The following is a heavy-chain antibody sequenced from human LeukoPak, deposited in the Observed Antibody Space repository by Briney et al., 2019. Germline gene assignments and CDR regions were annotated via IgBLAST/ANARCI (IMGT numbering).Heavy chain of an antibody. CDR2: IIPILGIA. J-gene: IGHJ4*02. CDR1: GGTFSSYA. CDR3: APGGLWGTRLFDY. D-gene: IGHD4/OR15-4a*01. Sequence: SVKVSCKASGGTFSSYAISWVRQAPGQGLEWMGRIIPILGIANYAQKFQGRVTITADKSTSTAYMELSSLRSEDTAVYYCAPGGLWGTRLFDYWGQGTLVTVSS. V-gene: IGHV1-69*04.